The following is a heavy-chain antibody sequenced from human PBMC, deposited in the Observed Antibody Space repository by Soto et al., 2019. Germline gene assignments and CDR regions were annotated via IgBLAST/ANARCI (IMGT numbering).Heavy chain of an antibody. J-gene: IGHJ3*02. CDR1: GYTFTSYD. D-gene: IGHD3-22*01. CDR2: MNPNSGNT. Sequence: GASVKVSCKASGYTFTSYDINWVRQATGQGLEWMGWMNPNSGNTGYAQKFQGRVTMTRNTSISTAYMELSSLRSEDTAVYYCARGYNSRWLLPWGDAFDIWGQGTMVTVSS. CDR3: ARGYNSRWLLPWGDAFDI. V-gene: IGHV1-8*01.